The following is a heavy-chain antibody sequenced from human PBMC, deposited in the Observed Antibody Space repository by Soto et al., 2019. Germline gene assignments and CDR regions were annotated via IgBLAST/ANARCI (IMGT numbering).Heavy chain of an antibody. D-gene: IGHD4-17*01. CDR2: IYPGDSDT. V-gene: IGHV5-51*01. CDR1: GYSFTSYW. Sequence: GESLKISCKGSGYSFTSYWIGWVRQMPGKGLEWMGIIYPGDSDTNYSPSFQGHVTISADKSISTAYLQWSSLKASDTAMYYCARRLTTVVTKFAFDFWGQGTMVTVSS. J-gene: IGHJ3*01. CDR3: ARRLTTVVTKFAFDF.